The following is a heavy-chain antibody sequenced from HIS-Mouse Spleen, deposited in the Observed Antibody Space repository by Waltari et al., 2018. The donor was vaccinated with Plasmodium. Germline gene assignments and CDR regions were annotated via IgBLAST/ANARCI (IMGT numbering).Heavy chain of an antibody. Sequence: QVQLQQWGAGLLKPSETLSLTCAVYGGSFSGYYWSWIRQPPGKGLGWIGEINHSGSTNYTPSRKSRVTISVDTSKNQFSLKLSSVTAADTAVYYCARLVVVASKDSYWGQGTLVTVSS. CDR2: INHSGST. J-gene: IGHJ4*02. D-gene: IGHD2-15*01. V-gene: IGHV4-34*01. CDR3: ARLVVVASKDSY. CDR1: GGSFSGYY.